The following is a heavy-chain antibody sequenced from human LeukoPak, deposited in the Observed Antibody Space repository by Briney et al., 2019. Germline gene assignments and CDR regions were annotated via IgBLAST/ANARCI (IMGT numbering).Heavy chain of an antibody. V-gene: IGHV4-34*01. Sequence: PSETLSLTCAVYGGSFSGYYWGWIRQPPGKGLEWIGSIYYSGSTYYNPSLKSRVTISVDTSKNQFSLKLSSVTAADTAVYYCARSNDYGDYFSPHDAFDIWGQGTMVTVSS. CDR2: IYYSGST. D-gene: IGHD4-17*01. J-gene: IGHJ3*02. CDR3: ARSNDYGDYFSPHDAFDI. CDR1: GGSFSGYY.